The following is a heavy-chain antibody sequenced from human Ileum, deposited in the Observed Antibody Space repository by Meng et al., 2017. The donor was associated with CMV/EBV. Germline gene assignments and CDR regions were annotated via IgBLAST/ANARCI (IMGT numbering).Heavy chain of an antibody. V-gene: IGHV4-59*01. CDR2: ILYTGTT. Sequence: SETLSLTCTVSGGSINTYYWSWFRQPPGKELEWIGHILYTGTTTYNPSLQSRVTISVDTSKNQYSLNLNSVTAADTAVYYCARHYVGWSYYVDHWGPGTLVTVSS. J-gene: IGHJ4*02. CDR3: ARHYVGWSYYVDH. CDR1: GGSINTYY. D-gene: IGHD6-19*01.